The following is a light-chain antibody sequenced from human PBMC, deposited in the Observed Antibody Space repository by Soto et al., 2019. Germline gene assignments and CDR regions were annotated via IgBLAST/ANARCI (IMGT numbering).Light chain of an antibody. V-gene: IGKV1-5*03. CDR1: QSISSS. J-gene: IGKJ1*01. CDR3: QQYNSYWT. CDR2: KAS. Sequence: DILMTQPPSTLSASVGDRVTMSCRASQSISSSLAWYQQKPGKAPKLLIHKASSLERRVPSRFSGSGSGTEFTLTISSLQPDDFATYYCQQYNSYWTFGQGTKVDI.